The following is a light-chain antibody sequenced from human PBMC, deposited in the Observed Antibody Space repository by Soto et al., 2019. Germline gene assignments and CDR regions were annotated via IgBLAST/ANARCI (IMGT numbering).Light chain of an antibody. Sequence: EIVLTQSPGTLSLSPGERATLSCRASQSVSSSYLAWYQQKPGQAPRHLIHGASSRATGIPDRFSGSGSGTDFTLTISRLEPEDFAVYYCQQYGSSLTWTFGQGTKVEIK. V-gene: IGKV3-20*01. J-gene: IGKJ1*01. CDR1: QSVSSSY. CDR3: QQYGSSLTWT. CDR2: GAS.